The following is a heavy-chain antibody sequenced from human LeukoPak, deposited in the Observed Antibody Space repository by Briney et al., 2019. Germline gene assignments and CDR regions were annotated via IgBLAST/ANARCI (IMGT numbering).Heavy chain of an antibody. CDR2: ISYDGSNK. CDR3: ARGELFDY. CDR1: GFTFSSYA. Sequence: GRSLRLSCAAPGFTFSSYAMHWVRQAPGKGLEWVAVISYDGSNKYYADSVKGRFTISRDNSKNTLYLQMNSLRAEDTAVYYCARGELFDYWGQGTLVTVSS. V-gene: IGHV3-30-3*01. D-gene: IGHD1-26*01. J-gene: IGHJ4*02.